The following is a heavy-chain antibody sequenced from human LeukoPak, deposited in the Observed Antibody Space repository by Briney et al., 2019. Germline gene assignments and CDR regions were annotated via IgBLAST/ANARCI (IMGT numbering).Heavy chain of an antibody. J-gene: IGHJ5*02. CDR3: AIRYGRGTMVRGPQDWFDP. CDR2: IYPGDSDT. CDR1: GYSYTSYW. D-gene: IGHD3-10*01. Sequence: GESLKISCKGSGYSYTSYWIGWVRQMPGKGLEWMGIIYPGDSDTRYSPSFQGQVTISADKSISTAYLQWSSLKASDTAMYYCAIRYGRGTMVRGPQDWFDPWGQGTLVTVSS. V-gene: IGHV5-51*01.